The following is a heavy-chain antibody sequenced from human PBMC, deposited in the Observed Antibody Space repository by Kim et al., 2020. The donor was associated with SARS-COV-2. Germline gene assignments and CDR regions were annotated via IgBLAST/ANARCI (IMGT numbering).Heavy chain of an antibody. J-gene: IGHJ5*02. D-gene: IGHD3-10*01. CDR3: ARESAVTRNWFDP. Sequence: YADSVKGRFTISRDNSKNTLYLQMNSLRAEDTAVYYCARESAVTRNWFDPWGQGTLVTVSS. V-gene: IGHV3-33*01.